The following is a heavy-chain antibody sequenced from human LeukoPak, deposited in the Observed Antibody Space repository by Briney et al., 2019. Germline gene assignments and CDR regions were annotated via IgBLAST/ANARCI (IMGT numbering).Heavy chain of an antibody. D-gene: IGHD2-15*01. CDR2: TYYSGST. J-gene: IGHJ4*02. CDR3: ARHSEGVVVVAAVHFDY. V-gene: IGHV4-39*01. CDR1: GGSIRSSSYY. Sequence: SETLSLTCTVSGGSIRSSSYYWGWIRQPPGKGLEWIGSTYYSGSTYYNPSLESRVTISVDTSENQFSLKLSSVTAADMAVYYCARHSEGVVVVAAVHFDYWGQGTLVTVSS.